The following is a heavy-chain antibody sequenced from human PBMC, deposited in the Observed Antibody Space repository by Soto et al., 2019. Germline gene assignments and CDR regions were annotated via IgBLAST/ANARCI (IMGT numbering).Heavy chain of an antibody. CDR3: ARGLGYCSGGSCHPNAFDI. CDR2: ISSSSSYI. Sequence: GSLRLSCAASGFTFSSYSMNWVRQAPGKGLEWVSSISSSSSYIYYADSVKGRFTISRDNAKNSLYLQMNSLRAEDTAVYYCARGLGYCSGGSCHPNAFDIWGQGTMVTVSS. CDR1: GFTFSSYS. J-gene: IGHJ3*02. V-gene: IGHV3-21*01. D-gene: IGHD2-15*01.